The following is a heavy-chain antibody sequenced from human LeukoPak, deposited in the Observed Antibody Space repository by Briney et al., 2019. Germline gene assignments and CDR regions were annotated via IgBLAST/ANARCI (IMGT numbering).Heavy chain of an antibody. Sequence: GGSLRLSCAASGFTFSSYSMNWVRQAPGKGLEWVSYISSSSSTIYYADSVKGRFTISRDNAKNSLYLQMNSLRAEDTAVYYCAREGVSGSYYNDAFDIWGQGTMVTVSS. CDR3: AREGVSGSYYNDAFDI. CDR2: ISSSSSTI. D-gene: IGHD3-10*01. V-gene: IGHV3-48*01. J-gene: IGHJ3*02. CDR1: GFTFSSYS.